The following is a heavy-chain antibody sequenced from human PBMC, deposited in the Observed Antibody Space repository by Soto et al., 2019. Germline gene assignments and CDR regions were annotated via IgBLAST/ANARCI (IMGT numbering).Heavy chain of an antibody. Sequence: PGGSLRLSCAASGFTFSSYAMSWVRQAPGKGLEWVSAISGSGGSTYYADSVKGRFTISRDNPKNTLYLQMNSLRAEDTAVYYCAKAGGSGYYFGAFDIWGQGTMVTVSS. CDR2: ISGSGGST. J-gene: IGHJ3*02. D-gene: IGHD3-22*01. CDR3: AKAGGSGYYFGAFDI. CDR1: GFTFSSYA. V-gene: IGHV3-23*01.